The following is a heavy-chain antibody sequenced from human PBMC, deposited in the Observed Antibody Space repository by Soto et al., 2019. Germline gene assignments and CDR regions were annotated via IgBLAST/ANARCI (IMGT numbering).Heavy chain of an antibody. J-gene: IGHJ3*02. D-gene: IGHD3-10*01. CDR2: INSNSVGT. Sequence: GASLKVSCKASGYTFTGHYMHWVRQAPGKGLEWMGWINSNSVGTNNAQKFQGRVTMTRDTSISTAYMELSRLRSDDTAVYFCAREPMVRAAHGFDIWGQGTMVTVSS. V-gene: IGHV1-2*02. CDR1: GYTFTGHY. CDR3: AREPMVRAAHGFDI.